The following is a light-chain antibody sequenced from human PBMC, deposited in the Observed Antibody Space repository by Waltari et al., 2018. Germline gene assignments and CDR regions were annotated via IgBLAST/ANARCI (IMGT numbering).Light chain of an antibody. Sequence: EIVLTQSPATLSLSPGERATLSCRASQSVSSELAWYQQRPGQAPRLLIYDASNRATGIPARFSGSGSGTDFTLTINSLEPEDSATHYCQQRWNWPLTFGGGTKVEIK. V-gene: IGKV3-11*01. CDR3: QQRWNWPLT. CDR2: DAS. CDR1: QSVSSE. J-gene: IGKJ4*01.